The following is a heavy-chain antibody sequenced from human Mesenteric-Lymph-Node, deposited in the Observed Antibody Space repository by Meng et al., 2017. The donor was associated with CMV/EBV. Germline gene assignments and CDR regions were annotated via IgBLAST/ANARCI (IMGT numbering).Heavy chain of an antibody. Sequence: KVSCKVSGYSFSTYYIGWVRQVPGKGPEWLGIIYPDDSDTIYSPSFQGHVTTSADKSISTTYLQWSSLKASDSAMYYCARRRLGYCSGRSCLRSGYFDYWGQGTLVTVSS. CDR3: ARRRLGYCSGRSCLRSGYFDY. V-gene: IGHV5-51*01. CDR2: IYPDDSDT. J-gene: IGHJ4*02. CDR1: GYSFSTYY. D-gene: IGHD2-15*01.